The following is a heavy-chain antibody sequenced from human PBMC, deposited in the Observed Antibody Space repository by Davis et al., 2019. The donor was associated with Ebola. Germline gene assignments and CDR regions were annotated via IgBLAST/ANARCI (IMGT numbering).Heavy chain of an antibody. D-gene: IGHD3-16*01. CDR1: GGPISSGDYY. Sequence: MPSETLSLTCTVSGGPISSGDYYWSWIRQPPGKGLEWIGYIYYSGSTYYNPSLKSRVTISVDTSKNQFFLSLTSVTAADTAVYYCVRPGGPLKWYFDLWGRGTLVTVSS. V-gene: IGHV4-30-4*01. CDR3: VRPGGPLKWYFDL. J-gene: IGHJ2*01. CDR2: IYYSGST.